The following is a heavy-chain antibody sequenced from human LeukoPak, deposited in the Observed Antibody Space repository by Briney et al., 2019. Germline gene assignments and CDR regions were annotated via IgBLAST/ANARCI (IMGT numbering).Heavy chain of an antibody. J-gene: IGHJ4*02. V-gene: IGHV3-21*01. D-gene: IGHD3-3*01. CDR1: GFTFSSYS. CDR3: ARGGTIFGVDSPFNLDY. CDR2: ISSSSSYI. Sequence: GGSLRLSCAASGFTFSSYSMNWVRQAPGKGLEWVSSISSSSSYIYYADSLKGRFTISRDNSKNTLYLQMNSLRAEDTAVYYCARGGTIFGVDSPFNLDYWGQGTLVTVSS.